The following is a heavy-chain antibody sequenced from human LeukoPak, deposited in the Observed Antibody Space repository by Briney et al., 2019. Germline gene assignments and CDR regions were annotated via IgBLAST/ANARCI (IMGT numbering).Heavy chain of an antibody. V-gene: IGHV5-51*01. CDR1: GYSFTSYW. D-gene: IGHD6-13*01. Sequence: GESLKISCKGSGYSFTSYWIGWVRQMPGKGLEWMGIIYPGDSDTRYSPSFQGQFTISADKSISTAHLRWSSLKASDTAMYYCARAGYSSSFGAFDIWGQGTMVTVSS. J-gene: IGHJ3*02. CDR3: ARAGYSSSFGAFDI. CDR2: IYPGDSDT.